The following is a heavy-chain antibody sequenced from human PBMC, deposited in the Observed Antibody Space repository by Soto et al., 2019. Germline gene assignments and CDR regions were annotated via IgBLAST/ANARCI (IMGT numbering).Heavy chain of an antibody. V-gene: IGHV3-23*01. D-gene: IGHD6-19*01. CDR3: AKGGPSSGWYEFDL. CDR2: ISGTGSNI. Sequence: EVQLLESGGGLVQPGGSLRLSCAASGFTVTSCVMAWVRRAPGKGLEWVSTISGTGSNIYYADSVKGRFTISRDSSKKNVYLQMNSLRVDDTAVYYCAKGGPSSGWYEFDLWGQGALVTVSS. J-gene: IGHJ4*02. CDR1: GFTVTSCV.